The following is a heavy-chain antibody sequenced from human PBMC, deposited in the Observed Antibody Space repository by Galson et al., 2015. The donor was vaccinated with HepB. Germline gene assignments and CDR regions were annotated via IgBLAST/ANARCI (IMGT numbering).Heavy chain of an antibody. CDR3: ARGVQLDDSSGHYNHRYWYFDLWGRGNDLKPLDY. V-gene: IGHV3-48*02. J-gene: IGHJ4*02. Sequence: RLSCAASGFTFSNYNMNWVRQAPGKGLEWISYISSSSNTIYYADSVKGRFTISRDNAKNSLFLQMNSLRDDDRAVYYCARGVQLDDSSGHYNHRYWYFDLWGRGNDLKPLDYWGQGILVTVSS. D-gene: IGHD3-22*01. CDR1: GFTFSNYN. CDR2: ISSSSNTI.